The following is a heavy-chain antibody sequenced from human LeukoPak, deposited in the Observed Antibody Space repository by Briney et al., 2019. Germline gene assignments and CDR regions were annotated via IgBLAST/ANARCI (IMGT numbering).Heavy chain of an antibody. V-gene: IGHV3-48*03. CDR3: ARDPVIVGAYFDY. CDR2: ISSSGSTI. J-gene: IGHJ4*02. D-gene: IGHD1-26*01. Sequence: GGSLRLSCAASGFTFSSYEMNWVRQAPGKGLEWVSYISSSGSTIYYADSVKGRFTVSRDNAKNSLYLQMNSLRAEDTAVYYCARDPVIVGAYFDYWGQGTLVTVSS. CDR1: GFTFSSYE.